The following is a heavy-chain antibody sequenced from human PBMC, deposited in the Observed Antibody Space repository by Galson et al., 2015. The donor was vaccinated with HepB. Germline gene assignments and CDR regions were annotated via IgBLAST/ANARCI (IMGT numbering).Heavy chain of an antibody. Sequence: TLSLTCAVSGSSISTTYWWSWVRQPPGKGLEWIGDIHHSGRTNYNPSLRNRLTISVDKSKNQFSLKLTSVTAADTAVYYCARESTNTRGFDPWGQGTLVTVSS. V-gene: IGHV4-4*02. CDR1: GSSISTTYW. CDR3: ARESTNTRGFDP. D-gene: IGHD5-24*01. J-gene: IGHJ5*02. CDR2: IHHSGRT.